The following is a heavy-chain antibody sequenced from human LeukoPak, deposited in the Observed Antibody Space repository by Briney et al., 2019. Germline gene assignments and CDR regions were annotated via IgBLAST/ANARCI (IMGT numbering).Heavy chain of an antibody. D-gene: IGHD6-19*01. J-gene: IGHJ4*02. CDR1: GGSISSYY. Sequence: SETLSLTCTVSGGSISSYYWSWIRQPPGKGLEWIGYIYYSGSTNYNPSLKRRVTISVDTSKNQFSLKLSSVTAADTAVYYCAREGAVAVFDYWGQGTLVTVSS. CDR3: AREGAVAVFDY. CDR2: IYYSGST. V-gene: IGHV4-59*01.